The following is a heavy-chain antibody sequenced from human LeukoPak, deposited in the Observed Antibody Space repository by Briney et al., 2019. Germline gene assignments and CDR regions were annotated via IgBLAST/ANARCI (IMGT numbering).Heavy chain of an antibody. CDR2: VSGSGGYT. CDR3: AKVDTAMDAFDI. CDR1: GFTFSSYA. V-gene: IGHV3-23*01. J-gene: IGHJ3*02. Sequence: GGSLRLSCAASGFTFSSYAMSWVRQAPGKGLEWISSVSGSGGYTYYAGSVKGRFTISRDNAKNSLYLQMNSLRAEDMALYYCAKVDTAMDAFDIWGQGTMVTVSS. D-gene: IGHD5-18*01.